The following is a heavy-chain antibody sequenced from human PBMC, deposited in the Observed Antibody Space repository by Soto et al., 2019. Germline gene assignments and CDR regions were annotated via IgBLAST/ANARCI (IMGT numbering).Heavy chain of an antibody. CDR3: ASRYGQPLLYQGNYYYGMDV. CDR1: GYTFTGYY. Sequence: ASVKVSCKASGYTFTGYYMHWVRQAPGQGLEWMGWINPNSGGTNYAQKFQGRVTMTRDTSISTAYMELSRLRSDDTAVYYCASRYGQPLLYQGNYYYGMDVWGQGTTVTVPS. D-gene: IGHD2-2*02. CDR2: INPNSGGT. J-gene: IGHJ6*02. V-gene: IGHV1-2*02.